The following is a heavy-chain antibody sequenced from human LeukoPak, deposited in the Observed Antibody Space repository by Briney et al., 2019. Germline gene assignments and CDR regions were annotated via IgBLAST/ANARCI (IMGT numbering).Heavy chain of an antibody. J-gene: IGHJ4*02. D-gene: IGHD3-10*01. CDR3: AKDGNGSGSYYVRREEYYFVY. CDR2: IRYDGSNK. Sequence: GGSLRLSCAASGFTFSSYGMHWVRQAPGKGLEWVSFIRYDGSNKYYADSVKGRFTISRDNPKNTLYLQMNSLRAEDTAVYYCAKDGNGSGSYYVRREEYYFVYWGQGTLVTVSS. V-gene: IGHV3-30*02. CDR1: GFTFSSYG.